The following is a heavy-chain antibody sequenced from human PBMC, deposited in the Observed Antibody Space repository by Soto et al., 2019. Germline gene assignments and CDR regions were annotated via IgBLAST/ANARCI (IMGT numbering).Heavy chain of an antibody. CDR3: ARESGGATATLDYYYFYMDV. Sequence: ASVKVSCKASGYTFTSYAMHRVRQAPGQRLEWMGWINAGNGATKYAQKFQGRVTVTRDTSIRTVYMELSSLRSDDTAVYYCARESGGATATLDYYYFYMDVWGKGTTVTVSS. CDR2: INAGNGAT. D-gene: IGHD5-12*01. V-gene: IGHV1-3*01. J-gene: IGHJ6*03. CDR1: GYTFTSYA.